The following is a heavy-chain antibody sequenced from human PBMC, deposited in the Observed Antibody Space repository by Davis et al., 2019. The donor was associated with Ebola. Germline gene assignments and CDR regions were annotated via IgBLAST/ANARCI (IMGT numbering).Heavy chain of an antibody. Sequence: GESLNTSCAASGFILRNYVMNWVRQAPGKGPEWVSSLSGSEIYPHYADSVKGRFTIPRNNSSGTLYLQMNSLRAEDTAVYYCAKTNWDGDSPGILDFWGRGTLVTVSS. CDR1: GFILRNYV. J-gene: IGHJ4*02. D-gene: IGHD4-17*01. V-gene: IGHV3-23*01. CDR3: AKTNWDGDSPGILDF. CDR2: LSGSEIYP.